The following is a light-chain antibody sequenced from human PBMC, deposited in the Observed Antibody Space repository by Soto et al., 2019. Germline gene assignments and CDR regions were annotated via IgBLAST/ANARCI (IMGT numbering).Light chain of an antibody. J-gene: IGLJ2*01. CDR1: SSNIGAGYD. CDR2: GNS. Sequence: QLVLTQPPSVSGAPGQRVTISCTGSSSNIGAGYDVHWYQQLPGTAPKLLIYGNSNRPSGVPDRFSGSKSGTSASLAITGLPDEDEADYYCQSYDSSLSVVFGGGTKLTVL. V-gene: IGLV1-40*01. CDR3: QSYDSSLSVV.